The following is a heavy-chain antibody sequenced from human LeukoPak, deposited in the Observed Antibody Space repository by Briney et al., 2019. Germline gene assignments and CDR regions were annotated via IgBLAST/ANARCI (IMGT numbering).Heavy chain of an antibody. CDR2: IRFDGTNK. D-gene: IGHD2-21*01. CDR1: GFTFSSYA. Sequence: PGGSLRLSCAASGFTFSSYAMHWVRQAPGKGLEWVTFIRFDGTNKYYADSVKGRFTISRDNSKNTLYLQMNSLRPEDTAVYYCAKAPVTTCSGAYCYPFDYWGQGTLVTVSS. CDR3: AKAPVTTCSGAYCYPFDY. V-gene: IGHV3-30*02. J-gene: IGHJ4*02.